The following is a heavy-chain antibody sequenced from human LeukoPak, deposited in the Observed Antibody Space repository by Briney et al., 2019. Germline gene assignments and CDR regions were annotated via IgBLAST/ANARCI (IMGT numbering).Heavy chain of an antibody. Sequence: PGGSLRLSCTVSGFSFNKYGMDWVRQAQGKGLEWLSYINSAGNNMYYADSVKGRFSISRDNAKSTLYLQMNSLRVEDTAVYYCTRGWTHSIWSGYSYPFDLWGQGTLVAVSS. CDR3: TRGWTHSIWSGYSYPFDL. V-gene: IGHV3-48*04. CDR1: GFSFNKYG. D-gene: IGHD3-3*01. J-gene: IGHJ4*02. CDR2: INSAGNNM.